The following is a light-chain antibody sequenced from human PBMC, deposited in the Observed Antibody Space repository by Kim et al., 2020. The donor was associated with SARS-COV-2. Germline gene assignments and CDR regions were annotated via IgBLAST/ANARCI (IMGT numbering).Light chain of an antibody. CDR3: SSYATIAIVV. CDR1: RSDIGAYDF. CDR2: DVY. V-gene: IGLV2-14*03. Sequence: QAALTQPASVSGSPGQSITISCSGTRSDIGAYDFVSWYQQHPGKAPRLIIYDVYKRPLGVSNRFSASKSANTASLIISGLQTEDEGDYYCSSYATIAIVVFGPGTKVTVL. J-gene: IGLJ1*01.